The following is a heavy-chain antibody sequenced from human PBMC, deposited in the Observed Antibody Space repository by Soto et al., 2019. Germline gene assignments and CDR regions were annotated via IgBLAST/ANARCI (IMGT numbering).Heavy chain of an antibody. CDR2: IYHTGIT. Sequence: SETLSLTXAVTGDSISSSNCWSWVRQPPGKGLEWIGDIYHTGITNYNPSLKSRVTILVDKSKNQFSLKLTSVTAADTAVYYRARYSASGLYYYFGMDVWGQGTTVTVSS. D-gene: IGHD6-13*01. J-gene: IGHJ6*02. CDR1: GDSISSSNC. CDR3: ARYSASGLYYYFGMDV. V-gene: IGHV4-4*02.